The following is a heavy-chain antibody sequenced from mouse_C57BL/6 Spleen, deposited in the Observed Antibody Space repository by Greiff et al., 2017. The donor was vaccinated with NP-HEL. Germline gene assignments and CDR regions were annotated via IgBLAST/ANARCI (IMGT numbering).Heavy chain of an antibody. J-gene: IGHJ4*01. Sequence: EVKVEESGPSLVRPSQTLSLTCTVTGFSINSDCYWIWIRQFPGNKLEYIGYTFYSGITYYNPSLESRTYITRDTSKNQFSLKLSSVTTEDTATYYCARGRIYYGNFYAMDYWGQGTSVTVSS. D-gene: IGHD2-1*01. V-gene: IGHV3-3*01. CDR3: ARGRIYYGNFYAMDY. CDR1: GFSINSDCY. CDR2: TFYSGIT.